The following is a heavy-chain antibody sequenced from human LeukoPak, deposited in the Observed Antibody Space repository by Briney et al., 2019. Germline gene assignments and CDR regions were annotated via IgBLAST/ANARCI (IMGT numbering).Heavy chain of an antibody. CDR1: GFTFSSDG. Sequence: GGTLRLSCAASGFTFSSDGMSWVRQAPGKGLEWVSAISGSGGSTYYADSVKGRFTISRDNSKNTLYLQMNSLRAEDTAVYYCALGWIDAFDIWGQGTMVTVSS. CDR3: ALGWIDAFDI. V-gene: IGHV3-23*01. D-gene: IGHD2-2*03. J-gene: IGHJ3*02. CDR2: ISGSGGST.